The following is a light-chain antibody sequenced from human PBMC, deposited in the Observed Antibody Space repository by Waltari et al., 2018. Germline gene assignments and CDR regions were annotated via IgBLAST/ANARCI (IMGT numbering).Light chain of an antibody. CDR2: RNN. CDR3: AAWDGSLSGLV. V-gene: IGLV1-47*01. Sequence: QSVLTQPPSASGTPGQRVTISCSGSSSNIGSYNVYWYQQLPGTAPKLLIYRNNQRPSGVPDRFSGYKSGTSASLAVSGLRSEDEADYYCAAWDGSLSGLVFGGGTKLTVL. J-gene: IGLJ2*01. CDR1: SSNIGSYN.